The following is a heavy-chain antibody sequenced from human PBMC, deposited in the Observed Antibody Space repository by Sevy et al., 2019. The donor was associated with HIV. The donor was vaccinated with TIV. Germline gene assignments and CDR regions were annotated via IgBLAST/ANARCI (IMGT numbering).Heavy chain of an antibody. Sequence: GGSLRLSCAASGFSFSSYWMHWVHQAPGKGLEWVANIKQDESEKYYAASVKGRFTISRDNAKNSVYLQMNSLRPEDTAIYYCARGNSGSFDYWGQGTLVTVSS. J-gene: IGHJ4*02. V-gene: IGHV3-7*03. D-gene: IGHD3-22*01. CDR2: IKQDESEK. CDR1: GFSFSSYW. CDR3: ARGNSGSFDY.